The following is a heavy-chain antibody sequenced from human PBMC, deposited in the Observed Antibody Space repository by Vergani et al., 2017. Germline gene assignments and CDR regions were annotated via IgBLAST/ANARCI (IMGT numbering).Heavy chain of an antibody. CDR2: IYTSGST. Sequence: QVQLQESGPGLVKPSETLSLTCTVSGGSISSYYWSWIRQPAGKGLEWIGRIYTSGSTNYNPSLKSRVTISVDTSKNQFSLKLSSVTAADTAVYYCARGKKRSLAPPIDYWGQGTLVTVSS. CDR1: GGSISSYY. V-gene: IGHV4-4*07. CDR3: ARGKKRSLAPPIDY. D-gene: IGHD6-13*01. J-gene: IGHJ4*02.